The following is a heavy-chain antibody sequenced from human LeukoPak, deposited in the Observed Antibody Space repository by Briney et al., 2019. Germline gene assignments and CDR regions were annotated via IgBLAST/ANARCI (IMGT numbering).Heavy chain of an antibody. D-gene: IGHD1-26*01. Sequence: GSLRLSCAASGFTFINAWMRWVRQAPGKGLEWVGRIKSKADGGTTDYAASVKGRFTISRDNSENTLQMNSLKTEDTAVYYCTTEYEGSGSAFDIWGQGTMVTVSS. V-gene: IGHV3-15*01. CDR3: TTEYEGSGSAFDI. J-gene: IGHJ3*02. CDR1: GFTFINAW. CDR2: IKSKADGGTT.